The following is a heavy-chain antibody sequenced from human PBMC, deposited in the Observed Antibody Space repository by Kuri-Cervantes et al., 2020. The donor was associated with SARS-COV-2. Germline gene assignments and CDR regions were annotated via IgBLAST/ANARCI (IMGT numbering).Heavy chain of an antibody. CDR2: IRSKAYGGTT. CDR3: TRSPRITIFGVVNRFDY. CDR1: EFTFGDYA. Sequence: GGSLRLSCTASEFTFGDYAMSWFRQAPGKGLEWVGFIRSKAYGGTTEYAASVKGRFTISRDDSKSIAYLQMNSLKTEDTAVYYCTRSPRITIFGVVNRFDYWGQGTLVTVSS. J-gene: IGHJ4*02. V-gene: IGHV3-49*03. D-gene: IGHD3-3*01.